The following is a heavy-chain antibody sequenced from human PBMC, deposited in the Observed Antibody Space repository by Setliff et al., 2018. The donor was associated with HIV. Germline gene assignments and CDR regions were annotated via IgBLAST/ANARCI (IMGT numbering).Heavy chain of an antibody. D-gene: IGHD4-17*01. J-gene: IGHJ4*02. CDR3: ARAGEYGDFDGFDY. CDR2: INYKGGS. CDR1: GGSFTTYH. Sequence: SETLSLTCAVHGGSFTTYHGSWIRQPPGKGLEWIAEINYKGGSNFNPSLRSRVTILVDSSKREVSLKLNSVTAADTAVYYCARAGEYGDFDGFDYWGQGTPVTVS. V-gene: IGHV4-34*01.